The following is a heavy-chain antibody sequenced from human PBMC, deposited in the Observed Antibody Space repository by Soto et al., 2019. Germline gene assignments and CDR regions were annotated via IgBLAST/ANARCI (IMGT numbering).Heavy chain of an antibody. V-gene: IGHV3-48*02. CDR3: ARDQAGYYDSSGYH. CDR1: GFTFSSYS. J-gene: IGHJ5*02. D-gene: IGHD3-22*01. Sequence: ESGGGLVQPGGSLRLSCAASGFTFSSYSMNWVRQAPGKGLEWVSYISSGSSTIYYADSVKGRFTISRDNAKNSLYLQMNSLRDEDTAVYYCARDQAGYYDSSGYHWGQGTLVTVSS. CDR2: ISSGSSTI.